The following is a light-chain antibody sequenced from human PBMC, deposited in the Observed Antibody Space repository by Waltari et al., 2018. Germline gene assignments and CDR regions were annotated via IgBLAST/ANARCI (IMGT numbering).Light chain of an antibody. Sequence: DIVMTHSTLPLGVSLGERDTNHCKSSQFVLSRPNSLNYFGWYQQKVGQPPKLLIYWASTRESGVPERFSGSGSGTDFTLTISSLQAEDVAVYYCQQYYTTPHTFGPGTQVDVK. CDR2: WAS. CDR3: QQYYTTPHT. V-gene: IGKV4-1*01. J-gene: IGKJ3*01. CDR1: QFVLSRPNSLNY.